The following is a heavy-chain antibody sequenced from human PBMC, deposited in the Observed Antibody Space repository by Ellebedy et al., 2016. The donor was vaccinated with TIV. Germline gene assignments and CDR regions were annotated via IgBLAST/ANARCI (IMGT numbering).Heavy chain of an antibody. V-gene: IGHV4-39*07. CDR2: IYYSGST. D-gene: IGHD3-9*01. J-gene: IGHJ2*01. CDR1: GGSISSSSCY. Sequence: SETLSLTXTVSGGSISSSSCYWGWIRQRTGKGREWIGSIYYSGSTYYNPSLKSRVTISVDTSKNQFSLKLSSVTASDTAVYYCARDPLRYFDWLPRPNWYFDRWGRGTLVTVSS. CDR3: ARDPLRYFDWLPRPNWYFDR.